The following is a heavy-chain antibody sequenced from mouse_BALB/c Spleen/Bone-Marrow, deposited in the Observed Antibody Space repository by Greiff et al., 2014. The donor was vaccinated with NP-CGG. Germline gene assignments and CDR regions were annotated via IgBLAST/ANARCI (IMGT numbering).Heavy chain of an antibody. J-gene: IGHJ2*01. V-gene: IGHV1-7*01. Sequence: VQLQQSGTELAKPGASVKMSCKASGYTFTSYWIHWVKQRPGQGLEWIGYINPSTGYTEFYQNFKDKANLTAEKSSSTAYMQLSSLTCEDCAVYHCERSGDYGQFDYWGQGTTLTVSS. CDR1: GYTFTSYW. CDR3: ERSGDYGQFDY. D-gene: IGHD2-4*01. CDR2: INPSTGYT.